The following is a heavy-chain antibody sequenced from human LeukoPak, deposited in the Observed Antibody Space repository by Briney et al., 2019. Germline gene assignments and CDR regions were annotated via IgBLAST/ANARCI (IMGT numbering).Heavy chain of an antibody. V-gene: IGHV3-74*01. J-gene: IGHJ4*02. CDR2: IYADGGRT. CDR1: GFTLSSYW. CDR3: ARGSGTHPPYYFDY. Sequence: GGSLRLSCAASGFTLSSYWMYWVRQAPGRGLVWVSRIYADGGRTNYADSVKGRFTISRDNAKNSLYLQMNSLRAEDTAVYYCARGSGTHPPYYFDYWGQGTLVTVSS. D-gene: IGHD1-1*01.